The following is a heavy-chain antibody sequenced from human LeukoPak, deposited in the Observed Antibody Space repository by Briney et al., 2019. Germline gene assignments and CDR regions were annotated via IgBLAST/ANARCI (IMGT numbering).Heavy chain of an antibody. CDR2: IQYDGSGQ. V-gene: IGHV3-30*02. J-gene: IGHJ4*02. CDR3: AKAHSWYDRYFDY. Sequence: PGGSLRLSCAASGFTFSNYGMHWVRQAPGKGLEWVAFIQYDGSGQYYADSVKGRFTFSRDNSKNTLYLQMNSLRAEDTAVYYCAKAHSWYDRYFDYWGQGTLVTVSS. D-gene: IGHD6-13*01. CDR1: GFTFSNYG.